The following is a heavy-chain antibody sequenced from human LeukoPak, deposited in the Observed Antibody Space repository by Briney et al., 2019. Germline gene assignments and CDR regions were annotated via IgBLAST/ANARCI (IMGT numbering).Heavy chain of an antibody. CDR3: AGHSDLGSGSHYPYYYLMDV. V-gene: IGHV1-46*01. CDR1: GYTFTGYY. J-gene: IGHJ6*02. Sequence: ASVKVSCKASGYTFTGYYMHWVRQAPGQGLEWMGIINPSSGSTSYAQEFQGRVTMTRDTSTSTVYMQMSSLRIDDTAVYYCAGHSDLGSGSHYPYYYLMDVWGQGTTVTVSS. D-gene: IGHD3-10*01. CDR2: INPSSGST.